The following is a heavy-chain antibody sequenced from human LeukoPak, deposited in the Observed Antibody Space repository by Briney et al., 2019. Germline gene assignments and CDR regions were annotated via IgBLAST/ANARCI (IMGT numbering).Heavy chain of an antibody. V-gene: IGHV4-30-2*03. CDR2: IYHSGST. CDR1: GGSISSGGYS. D-gene: IGHD4-11*01. J-gene: IGHJ6*03. Sequence: SETLSLTCAVSGGSISSGGYSWSWIRQPPGKGLEWIGYIYHSGSTYYNPSLKSRVTISVGTSKNQFSLKLSSVTAADTAVYYCARHPSSNYGYYYYMDAWGKGTTVTVSS. CDR3: ARHPSSNYGYYYYMDA.